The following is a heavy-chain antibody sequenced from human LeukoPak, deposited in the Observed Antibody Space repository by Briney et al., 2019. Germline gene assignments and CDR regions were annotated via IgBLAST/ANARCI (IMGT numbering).Heavy chain of an antibody. CDR3: ARGSVRFDP. D-gene: IGHD3-3*01. CDR2: INHSGST. CDR1: GGSFSSYY. V-gene: IGHV4-34*01. J-gene: IGHJ5*02. Sequence: SETLSLTCNVYGGSFSSYYWSWIRQPPGKGLEWIGEINHSGSTTYNPSLKSRVTISVDTSKNQLSLKLSSVTAADTAVYYCARGSVRFDPWGQGTLVTVSS.